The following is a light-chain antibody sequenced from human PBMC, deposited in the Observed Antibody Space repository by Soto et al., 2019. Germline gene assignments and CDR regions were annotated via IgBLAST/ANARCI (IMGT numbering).Light chain of an antibody. V-gene: IGKV3-15*01. Sequence: EIVMTQSPDTLSVSPGERATLSCRVSQSVGSNLAWYQQKPGQAPRLLIYGASTRATGIPARFSGSGSGTEFTLTISSLQSEDFAVYYCQQYNDWPPLTFGGGTKVEIK. CDR3: QQYNDWPPLT. CDR1: QSVGSN. J-gene: IGKJ4*01. CDR2: GAS.